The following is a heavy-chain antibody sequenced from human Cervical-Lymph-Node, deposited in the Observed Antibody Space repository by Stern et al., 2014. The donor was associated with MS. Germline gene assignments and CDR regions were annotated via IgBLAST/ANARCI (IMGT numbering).Heavy chain of an antibody. CDR2: INPAGGIT. CDR3: ARLSGGDY. Sequence: VQLVESGAEVKKPGASVKVSCKASGYTFTSHYLHWVRQAPGQGLEWMGVINPAGGITNYAQKFQGRVTMTSDTSTSTVYMELSGLRSEDTAMFYCARLSGGDYWGQGTLVTVSS. V-gene: IGHV1-46*01. J-gene: IGHJ4*02. CDR1: GYTFTSHY. D-gene: IGHD3-10*01.